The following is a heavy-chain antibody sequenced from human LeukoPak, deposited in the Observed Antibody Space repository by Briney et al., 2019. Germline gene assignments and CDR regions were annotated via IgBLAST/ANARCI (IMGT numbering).Heavy chain of an antibody. CDR2: ISAYNGNT. CDR1: GYTFTSYG. Sequence: ASVKVSCKASGYTFTSYGISWVRQAPGQGLEWMGWISAYNGNTNYAQKLQGRVTMTTDTSTSTAYMELRSLRSDDTAVYYCARHSMVRGVIHNWFDPWGQGTLVTVPS. V-gene: IGHV1-18*01. J-gene: IGHJ5*02. CDR3: ARHSMVRGVIHNWFDP. D-gene: IGHD3-10*01.